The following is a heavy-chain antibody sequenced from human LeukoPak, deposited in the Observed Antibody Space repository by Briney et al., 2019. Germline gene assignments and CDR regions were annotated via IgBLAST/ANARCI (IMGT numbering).Heavy chain of an antibody. V-gene: IGHV4-34*01. J-gene: IGHJ4*02. CDR3: ARRLWDTSGWYFDY. D-gene: IGHD6-19*01. CDR2: INDSGRT. Sequence: PWEALSLTCAHSRGSFGGYYLSWVRQPPGKGLEWVGDINDSGRTNYNPSLKSRVTISVDTSKNQFSLKLSSVTAADTAVYYCARRLWDTSGWYFDYWGQGRLVAVSS. CDR1: RGSFGGYY.